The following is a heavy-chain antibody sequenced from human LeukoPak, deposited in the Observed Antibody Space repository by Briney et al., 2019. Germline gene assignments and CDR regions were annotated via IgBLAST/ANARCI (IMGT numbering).Heavy chain of an antibody. CDR2: ISSYGGST. Sequence: GSLRLSCSASGFTFSSYAMHWVRQAPGKGLEYVSAISSYGGSTYYADSAKGRFTISRDNSKNTLYLQMSSLRAEDTAVYYCVKDSEDGITMIVVVMAGGLVDWGQGTLVTVSS. CDR1: GFTFSSYA. CDR3: VKDSEDGITMIVVVMAGGLVD. V-gene: IGHV3-64D*06. J-gene: IGHJ4*02. D-gene: IGHD3-22*01.